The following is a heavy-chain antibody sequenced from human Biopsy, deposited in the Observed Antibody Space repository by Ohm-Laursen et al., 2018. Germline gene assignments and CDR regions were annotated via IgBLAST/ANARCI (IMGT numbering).Heavy chain of an antibody. CDR3: AKDLGRAESYGMDV. J-gene: IGHJ6*02. D-gene: IGHD5-24*01. CDR2: ISSSGVQ. V-gene: IGHV3-66*03. Sequence: GSLRLSCAASGFTVINNDISWVRQAPGKGLEWASFISSSGVQYHADSVKGRFTISRDNSKSTLYLQMNNLRADDTAVYYCAKDLGRAESYGMDVWGQGTTVTVSS. CDR1: GFTVINND.